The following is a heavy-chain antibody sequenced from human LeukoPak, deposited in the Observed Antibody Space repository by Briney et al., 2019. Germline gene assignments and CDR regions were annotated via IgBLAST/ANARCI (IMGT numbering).Heavy chain of an antibody. CDR3: ARVRSSGYYSAFDY. CDR1: GFTFSLYW. CDR2: IKQDGSEK. V-gene: IGHV3-7*01. D-gene: IGHD3-22*01. J-gene: IGHJ4*02. Sequence: GGSLRLSCAASGFTFSLYWMSWVRQAPGKGLEWVTNIKQDGSEKYYVDSVKGRFTISRDNAKNSLYLQMNSLRAEDTAVYYCARVRSSGYYSAFDYWGQGTLVTVSS.